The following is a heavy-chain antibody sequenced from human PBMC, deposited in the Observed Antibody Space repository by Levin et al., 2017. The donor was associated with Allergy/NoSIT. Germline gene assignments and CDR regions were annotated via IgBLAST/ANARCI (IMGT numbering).Heavy chain of an antibody. Sequence: PSETLSLTCAVSGASLSGFSWSWLRQPPGKALEWIGYTYYSGSTHYNSSLKSRVTISVDRSKGQFSLNLRSLTAADTAVYYCARGPYDSSKQVGAEFDYWGQGTPVTVSS. CDR2: TYYSGST. CDR1: GASLSGFS. CDR3: ARGPYDSSKQVGAEFDY. J-gene: IGHJ4*02. V-gene: IGHV4-30-2*01. D-gene: IGHD3-22*01.